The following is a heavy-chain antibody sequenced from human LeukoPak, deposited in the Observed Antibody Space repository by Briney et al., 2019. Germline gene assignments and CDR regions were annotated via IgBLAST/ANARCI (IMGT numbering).Heavy chain of an antibody. Sequence: SETLSLTCTASGGSISGYYWSWIRQPPGKGLEWIGYIYYSGSTNYNPSLKSRVTISVDTSKNQFSLKLSSVTAADTAVYYCARHEYCSGGSCYSVNWFDPWGQGTLVTVSS. CDR2: IYYSGST. J-gene: IGHJ5*02. D-gene: IGHD2-15*01. CDR1: GGSISGYY. V-gene: IGHV4-59*08. CDR3: ARHEYCSGGSCYSVNWFDP.